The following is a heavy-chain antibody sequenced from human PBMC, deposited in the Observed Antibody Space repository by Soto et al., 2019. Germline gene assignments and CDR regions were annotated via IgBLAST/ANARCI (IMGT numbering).Heavy chain of an antibody. Sequence: GGSLRLSCAASGFTFSDYYMSWIRQAPGKGLEWVSYISSSISYTNYADSVKGRLTISRDNAKNSLYLQMNSLRAEDTAVYYCASAVAAADFDYWGQGTLVTVSS. CDR3: ASAVAAADFDY. CDR1: GFTFSDYY. V-gene: IGHV3-11*03. CDR2: ISSSISYT. D-gene: IGHD6-13*01. J-gene: IGHJ4*02.